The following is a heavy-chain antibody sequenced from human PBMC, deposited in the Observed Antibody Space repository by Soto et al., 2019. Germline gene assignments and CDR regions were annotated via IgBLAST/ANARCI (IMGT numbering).Heavy chain of an antibody. CDR2: INHSGST. Sequence: PSETLSLTCAVYGGSFSGYYWSRIRQPPGKGLEWIGEINHSGSTNYNPSLKSRVTISVDTSKNQFSLKLSSVTAADTAVYYCASFTIFGVLNWFDPWGQGTLVTVSS. J-gene: IGHJ5*02. CDR1: GGSFSGYY. D-gene: IGHD3-3*01. V-gene: IGHV4-34*01. CDR3: ASFTIFGVLNWFDP.